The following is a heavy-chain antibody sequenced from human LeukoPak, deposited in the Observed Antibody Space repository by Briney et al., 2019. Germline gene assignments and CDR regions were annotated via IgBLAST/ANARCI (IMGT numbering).Heavy chain of an antibody. J-gene: IGHJ5*02. V-gene: IGHV4-39*07. CDR2: IYYSGST. CDR3: ARGYGGFWFDP. CDR1: GGSISSSSYY. Sequence: PSETLSLTCTGSGGSISSSSYYWGWIRQPPGKGLEWIGSIYYSGSTYYNPSLKSRVTISVDTSKNQFSLKLSSVTAADTAVYYCARGYGGFWFDPWGQGTLVTVSS. D-gene: IGHD3-16*01.